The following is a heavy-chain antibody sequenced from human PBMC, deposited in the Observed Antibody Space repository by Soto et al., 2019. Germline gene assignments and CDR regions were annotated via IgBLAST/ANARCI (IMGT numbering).Heavy chain of an antibody. CDR3: ARGRLTPMAPIVGYFDY. Sequence: LVNPTQTLTLTCTFSGFSLSTSGMCVSWIRQPPGKALEWLALIDWDDDKYYSTSLKTRLTLSKDTSKNQVVLTMTNMDPVDTGTYYCARGRLTPMAPIVGYFDYWGQGTPVTVSS. CDR1: GFSLSTSGMC. V-gene: IGHV2-70*01. D-gene: IGHD1-26*01. CDR2: IDWDDDK. J-gene: IGHJ4*02.